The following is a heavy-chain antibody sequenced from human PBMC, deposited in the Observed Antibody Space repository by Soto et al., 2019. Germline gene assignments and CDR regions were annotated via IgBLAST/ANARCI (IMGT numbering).Heavy chain of an antibody. CDR2: IIPIFGTA. Sequence: SVKVSCKASGGTFSSYAISWVRQAPGQGLEWMGGIIPIFGTANYAQKFQGRVTITADKSTSTAYMELSSLRSEDTAVYYCARDQSACGYNWNYGLCGMDVWGQGTTVTVSS. V-gene: IGHV1-69*06. CDR1: GGTFSSYA. J-gene: IGHJ6*02. CDR3: ARDQSACGYNWNYGLCGMDV. D-gene: IGHD1-7*01.